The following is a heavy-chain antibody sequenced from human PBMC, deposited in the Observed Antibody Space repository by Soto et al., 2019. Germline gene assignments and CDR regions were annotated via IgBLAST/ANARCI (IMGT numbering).Heavy chain of an antibody. Sequence: ASVKVSCKASGYTFTSCYMHWVRQAPGQGLEWMGIINPSGGSTSYAQKFQGRVTMTRDTSTSTVYMELSSLRSEDTAVYYCARERADFWSGYWRAHDYYYGMDVWGQGTTVTVSS. D-gene: IGHD3-3*01. CDR3: ARERADFWSGYWRAHDYYYGMDV. CDR1: GYTFTSCY. J-gene: IGHJ6*02. CDR2: INPSGGST. V-gene: IGHV1-46*01.